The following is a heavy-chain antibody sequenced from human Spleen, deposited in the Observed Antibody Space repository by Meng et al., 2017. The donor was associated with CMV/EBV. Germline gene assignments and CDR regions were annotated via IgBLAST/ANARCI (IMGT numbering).Heavy chain of an antibody. V-gene: IGHV3-7*01. D-gene: IGHD3-3*02. CDR3: ARIPIDSPFFMQEFYFDF. CDR1: GFTFTTHW. Sequence: GESLKISCAASGFTFTTHWMSWVRQAPGKGLEWVAIIQEDGSERYYVDSVKGRFTISRDNAKNSQYLQMNSLIAEDKAVYYCARIPIDSPFFMQEFYFDFWGQGTLVTVSS. CDR2: IQEDGSER. J-gene: IGHJ4*02.